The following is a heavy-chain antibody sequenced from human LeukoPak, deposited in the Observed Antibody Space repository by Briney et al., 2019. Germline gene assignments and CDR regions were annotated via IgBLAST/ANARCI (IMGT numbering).Heavy chain of an antibody. J-gene: IGHJ4*02. V-gene: IGHV1-69*04. Sequence: SVKVSCKASGYTFTSYAISWVRQAPGQGLEWMGRIIPILGIANYAQKFQGRVTITADKSTSTAYMELSSLRSEDTAVYYCARATTVTTPFDYWGQGTLVTVSS. CDR1: GYTFTSYA. CDR3: ARATTVTTPFDY. CDR2: IIPILGIA. D-gene: IGHD4-17*01.